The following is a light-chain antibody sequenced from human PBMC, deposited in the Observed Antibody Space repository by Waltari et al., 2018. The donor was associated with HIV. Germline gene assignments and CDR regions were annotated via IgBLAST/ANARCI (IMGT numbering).Light chain of an antibody. CDR2: EGN. CDR3: SSYTSFSTVL. V-gene: IGLV2-23*01. J-gene: IGLJ2*01. Sequence: QSALTQPASVSGSPGQSITIPCTGTSSDVGTSRLVSWYQHHPGKAPKLMIYEGNKRPSGVSNRFSGSKSGNTASLTISGLQAEDEADYYCSSYTSFSTVLFGGGTKLTVL. CDR1: SSDVGTSRL.